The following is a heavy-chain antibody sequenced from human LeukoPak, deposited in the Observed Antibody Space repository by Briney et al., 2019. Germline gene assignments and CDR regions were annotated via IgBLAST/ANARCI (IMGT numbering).Heavy chain of an antibody. Sequence: GGSLRLSCAASGFTFSIYAMNWVRHARGKGLEWVSYISNSSSYIYYTDSVKGRFTIHRDNAKKSLYLQMNGLSAEHRARHYFARVGGITLALAPSRFPEYNYYYMDVWGKGTTVTVSS. CDR1: GFTFSIYA. J-gene: IGHJ6*03. V-gene: IGHV3-21*01. CDR2: ISNSSSYI. D-gene: IGHD3-10*01. CDR3: ARVGGITLALAPSRFPEYNYYYMDV.